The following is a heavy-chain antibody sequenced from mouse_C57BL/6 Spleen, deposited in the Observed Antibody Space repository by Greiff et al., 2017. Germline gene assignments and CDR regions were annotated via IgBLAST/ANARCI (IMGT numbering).Heavy chain of an antibody. CDR1: GYAFSSSW. D-gene: IGHD1-1*01. CDR2: IYPGDGDT. CDR3: ARSLRGGYFDV. V-gene: IGHV1-82*01. Sequence: QVQLQQSGPELVKPGASVKISCKASGYAFSSSWMNWVKQRPGKGLEWIGRIYPGDGDTNYNGKFKGKATLTADKSSSTAYMQLSSLTSEDSAVYFCARSLRGGYFDVWGTGTTVTVSS. J-gene: IGHJ1*03.